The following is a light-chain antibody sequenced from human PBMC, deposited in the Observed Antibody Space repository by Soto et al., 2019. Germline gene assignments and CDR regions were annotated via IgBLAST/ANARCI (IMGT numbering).Light chain of an antibody. CDR2: LGS. J-gene: IGKJ1*01. CDR1: QSLLHSNGYNY. V-gene: IGKV2-28*01. Sequence: DIVMTQSPLSLPVTPGEPASISCRSSQSLLHSNGYNYLDWYLQKPGQSPQLLIYLGSNRASGVPDRFSGSGSGTDFTLKISRVEAEDVGFYYCMQGLQTAGTFVQGTKVDIK. CDR3: MQGLQTAGT.